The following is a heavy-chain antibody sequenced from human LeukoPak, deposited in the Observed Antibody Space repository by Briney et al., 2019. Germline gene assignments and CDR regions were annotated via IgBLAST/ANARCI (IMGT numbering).Heavy chain of an antibody. CDR1: GFTVSSNY. CDR3: ARFPYSSGWYLVDY. CDR2: ISYDGSNK. V-gene: IGHV3-30-3*01. D-gene: IGHD6-19*01. J-gene: IGHJ4*02. Sequence: QAGGSLRLSCAASGFTVSSNYMSWVRQAPGKGLEWVAVISYDGSNKYYADSVKGRFTISRDNSKNTLYLQMNSLRAEDTAVYYCARFPYSSGWYLVDYWGQGTLVTVSS.